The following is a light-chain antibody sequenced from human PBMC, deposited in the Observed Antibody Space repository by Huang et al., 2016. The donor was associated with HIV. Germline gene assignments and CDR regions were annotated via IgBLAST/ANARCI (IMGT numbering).Light chain of an antibody. CDR2: DAS. CDR3: QQYDNLPYT. J-gene: IGKJ2*01. CDR1: QDISNY. Sequence: DIQMTQSPSSLSASVGDRVTITCQASQDISNYLNWYQQKQGKAPKLLIYDASNLEKGVPSRFSGSGSGTDFTFTISSLQPEDIATYYCQQYDNLPYTFGQGTKLEIK. V-gene: IGKV1-33*01.